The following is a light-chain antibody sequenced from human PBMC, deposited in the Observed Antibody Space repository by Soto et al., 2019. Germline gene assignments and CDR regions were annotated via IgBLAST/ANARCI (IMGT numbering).Light chain of an antibody. V-gene: IGKV1-39*01. CDR2: AAS. CDR3: PQSYSTLRT. CDR1: QSISSY. J-gene: IGKJ1*01. Sequence: DIQMTQSPSSLSASVGDRVTITCRASQSISSYLNWYQQKPGKAPNLLLYAASSLQSGVPSRFSGSGSGTDFTLTISSLQPEDFAAYYCPQSYSTLRTFGQGTKVEIK.